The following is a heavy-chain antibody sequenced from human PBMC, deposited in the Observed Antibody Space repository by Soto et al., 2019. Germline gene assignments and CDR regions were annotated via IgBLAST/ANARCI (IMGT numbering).Heavy chain of an antibody. CDR3: AKGGWGLHPNWVDP. J-gene: IGHJ5*02. Sequence: TGGSLRLSCVASGFTFSEFAMTWIRQAPGKGLEWVAGNSNSGDTTYYADSVKGRFTISRDNSKNTLYLQMNSLRAEDTAVYYCAKGGWGLHPNWVDPWGQGTLVTVSS. CDR2: NSNSGDTT. D-gene: IGHD3-16*01. V-gene: IGHV3-23*01. CDR1: GFTFSEFA.